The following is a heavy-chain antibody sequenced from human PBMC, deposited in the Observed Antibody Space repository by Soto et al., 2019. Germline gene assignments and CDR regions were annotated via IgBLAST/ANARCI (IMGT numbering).Heavy chain of an antibody. D-gene: IGHD2-2*01. V-gene: IGHV5-10-1*01. CDR2: IDPSDSYT. CDR1: XXSFTXXX. CDR3: ARHVRSGYIVVVPAAIXXXAFDI. Sequence: SLXISCKGXXXSFTXXXXSWVRQVPGKGLEWMGRIDPSDSYTNYSPSFQGHVTISADKSISTAYLQWSRLKASDTAMYYCARHVRSGYIVVVPAAIXXXAFDIWGQGTMVTVSS. J-gene: IGHJ3*02.